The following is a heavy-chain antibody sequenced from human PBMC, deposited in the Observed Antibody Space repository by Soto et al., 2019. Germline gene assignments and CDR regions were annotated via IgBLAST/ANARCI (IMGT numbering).Heavy chain of an antibody. V-gene: IGHV4-59*08. J-gene: IGHJ5*02. CDR2: ISYSGTT. D-gene: IGHD5-18*01. CDR3: ARRYGSCFDP. Sequence: SSETLSLTCTASGDSIRGDYWSWIRQPPGKRLEWIAYISYSGTTNYNPSLKSRVTISVDTSKNQFSLKLSSVTAADTAVYYCARRYGSCFDPWGLGTLVTVSS. CDR1: GDSIRGDY.